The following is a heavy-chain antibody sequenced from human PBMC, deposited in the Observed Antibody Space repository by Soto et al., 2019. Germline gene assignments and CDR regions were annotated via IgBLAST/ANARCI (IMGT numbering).Heavy chain of an antibody. CDR1: GCSISSHY. CDR2: ISYSGST. V-gene: IGHV4-59*11. D-gene: IGHD3-16*01. J-gene: IGHJ4*02. Sequence: PSETLSLPCPVSGCSISSHYWTWLRQPPGKGLEWIGYISYSGSTYYNPSLKSRVTISADTSRNQFSLKLSSVIAADTAVYYCARADPDASVGYWGQGTLVTVSS. CDR3: ARADPDASVGY.